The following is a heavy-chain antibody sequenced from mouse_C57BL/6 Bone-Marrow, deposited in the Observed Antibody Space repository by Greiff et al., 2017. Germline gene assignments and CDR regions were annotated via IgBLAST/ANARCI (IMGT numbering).Heavy chain of an antibody. CDR2: IYPGDGDT. J-gene: IGHJ4*01. Sequence: QVHVKQSGPELVKPGASVKISCKASGYAFSSSWMNWVKQRPGKGLEWIGRIYPGDGDTNYNGKFKGKATLTADKSSSTAYMQLSSLTSEDSAVYFCARRRIYYYGSSYRRGYYAMDYWGQGTSVTVSS. CDR1: GYAFSSSW. V-gene: IGHV1-82*01. CDR3: ARRRIYYYGSSYRRGYYAMDY. D-gene: IGHD1-1*01.